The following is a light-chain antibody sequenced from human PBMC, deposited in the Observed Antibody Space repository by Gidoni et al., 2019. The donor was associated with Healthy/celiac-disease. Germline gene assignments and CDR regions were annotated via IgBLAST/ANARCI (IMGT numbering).Light chain of an antibody. V-gene: IGLV3-21*02. CDR3: QVWDSSYVV. CDR1: NIGSKS. J-gene: IGLJ2*01. CDR2: DDS. Sequence: SYVLTQPPSVAVAPGQTARIPCGGKNIGSKSVHWDQQKPGQAPVLVVYDDSDRPSGIPERFSGSNSGNTATLTISRVEAGDEADYYCQVWDSSYVVFGGGTKLTVL.